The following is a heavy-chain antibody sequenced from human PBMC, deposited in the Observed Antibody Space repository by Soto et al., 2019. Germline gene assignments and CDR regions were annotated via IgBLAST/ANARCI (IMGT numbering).Heavy chain of an antibody. CDR3: ARDFWTGVPLDAFDI. Sequence: PGGSLRLSCAASGFTFDDYAMHWVRQAPGKGLEWVSGISWSSGSIGCADSVKGRFTISRDNAKNSLYLQMNSLRAEDTAVYYCARDFWTGVPLDAFDIWGQGTMVTVSS. J-gene: IGHJ3*02. D-gene: IGHD3-3*01. CDR2: ISWSSGSI. V-gene: IGHV3-9*01. CDR1: GFTFDDYA.